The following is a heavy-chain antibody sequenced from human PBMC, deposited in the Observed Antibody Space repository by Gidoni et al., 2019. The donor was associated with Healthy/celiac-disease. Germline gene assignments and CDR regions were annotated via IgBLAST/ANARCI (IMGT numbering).Heavy chain of an antibody. CDR1: GGSFSGYY. V-gene: IGHV4-34*01. J-gene: IGHJ4*02. CDR3: ARVRCSSTSCYTWRGLRPGFDY. CDR2: INHSGST. D-gene: IGHD2-2*02. Sequence: QVHLQQWGAGLLKPSETLSLTCAVYGGSFSGYYWSWIRQPPGKGLEWIGEINHSGSTHYNPSLKSRVTISVDTSKNQFSLKLSSVTAADTAVYYCARVRCSSTSCYTWRGLRPGFDYWGQGTLVTVSS.